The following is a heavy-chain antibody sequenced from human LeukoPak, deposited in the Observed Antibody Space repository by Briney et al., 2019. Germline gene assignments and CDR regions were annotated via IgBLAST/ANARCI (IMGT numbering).Heavy chain of an antibody. J-gene: IGHJ3*02. CDR3: WVRYSPDAFDI. Sequence: GGSLRLSCAASGFTFSSRGMHWVRQAPGKGLEWVAFIRYDGSEKDYADPVKGRFTISRDNSKNTLYLQMNSLRAEDTAVHYCWVRYSPDAFDIWGQGTMVTVSS. CDR1: GFTFSSRG. D-gene: IGHD3-9*01. CDR2: IRYDGSEK. V-gene: IGHV3-30*02.